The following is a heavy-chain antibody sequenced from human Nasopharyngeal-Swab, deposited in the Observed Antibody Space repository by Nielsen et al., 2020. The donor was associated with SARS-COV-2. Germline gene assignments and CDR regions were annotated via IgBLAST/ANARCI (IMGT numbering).Heavy chain of an antibody. CDR3: AKYIDPIGYGRDV. CDR1: RFSFSSYA. CDR2: IYSGGSST. D-gene: IGHD4-17*01. J-gene: IGHJ6*02. V-gene: IGHV3-23*03. Sequence: GGSLRLSCAASRFSFSSYAMHWVRQAPGKWLEWVAIIYSGGSSTYFADSVKGRFTISRDDSSNTLYLQMSSLRAEETAVYYCAKYIDPIGYGRDVWGLGTTVTVSS.